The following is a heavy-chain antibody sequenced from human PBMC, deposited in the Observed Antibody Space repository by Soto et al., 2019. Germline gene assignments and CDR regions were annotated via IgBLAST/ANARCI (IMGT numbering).Heavy chain of an antibody. Sequence: GGSLRLSCAASGFTFSSYAMSWVRQAPGKGLEWVSAISGSGGSTYYADSVKGRFTISRDNSKNTLYLQMNSLRAEDTALFYCAKDIGPQYEGLAPFDYWGQGTLVTVSS. J-gene: IGHJ4*02. D-gene: IGHD6-19*01. CDR2: ISGSGGST. V-gene: IGHV3-23*01. CDR3: AKDIGPQYEGLAPFDY. CDR1: GFTFSSYA.